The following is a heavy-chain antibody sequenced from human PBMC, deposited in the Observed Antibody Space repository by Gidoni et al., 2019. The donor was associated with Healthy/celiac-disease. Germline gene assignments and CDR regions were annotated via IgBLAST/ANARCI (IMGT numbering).Heavy chain of an antibody. V-gene: IGHV1-46*01. CDR3: ARDRDIVAPRAWFDP. J-gene: IGHJ5*02. CDR1: GYTFTSYY. Sequence: QVQLVQSGAEVKKPGASVKVSCQASGYTFTSYYMHWVRQAPGQGLEWMGIINPSGGSTSYAQKFQGRVTMTRDTSTSTVYMELSSLRSEDTAVYYCARDRDIVAPRAWFDPWGQGTLVTVSS. D-gene: IGHD5-12*01. CDR2: INPSGGST.